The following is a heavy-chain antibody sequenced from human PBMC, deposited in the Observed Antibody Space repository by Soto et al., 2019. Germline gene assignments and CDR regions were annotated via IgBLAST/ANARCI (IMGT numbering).Heavy chain of an antibody. CDR1: GFTFSSYG. CDR2: IWHDGSNK. V-gene: IGHV3-33*01. J-gene: IGHJ4*02. CDR3: AREGSGGWYLDS. Sequence: QVQLVESGGGVVQPGRSLRLSCAASGFTFSSYGMHWVRQAPGKGLEWVAVIWHDGSNKYYVDSVKGRFTISRDNSKNTLYMQMNSLRAEDTAVYYCAREGSGGWYLDSWGRGTLVTVSS. D-gene: IGHD6-19*01.